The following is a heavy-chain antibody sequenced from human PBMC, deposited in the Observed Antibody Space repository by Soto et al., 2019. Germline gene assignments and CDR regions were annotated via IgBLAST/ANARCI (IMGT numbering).Heavy chain of an antibody. CDR3: ARVFRYSSGWYSEVDWAFDI. CDR2: IYYSGST. CDR1: GGSISSYY. J-gene: IGHJ3*02. Sequence: NPSETLSLTCTVSGGSISSYYWSWIRQPPGKGLEWIGYIYYSGSTNYNPSLKSRVTISVDTSKNQFSLKLSSVTAADTAVYYCARVFRYSSGWYSEVDWAFDIWGQGTMVTVSS. D-gene: IGHD6-19*01. V-gene: IGHV4-59*08.